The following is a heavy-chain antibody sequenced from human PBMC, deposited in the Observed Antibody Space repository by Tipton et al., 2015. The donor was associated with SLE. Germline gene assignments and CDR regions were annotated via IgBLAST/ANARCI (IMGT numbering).Heavy chain of an antibody. Sequence: LRLSCAVYGGSFSGYYWSWIRQPPGKGLEWIGEINHSGSTNYNPSLKSRVTISVDTSKNQFSLKLSSVTAADTAVYYCARGGLRWGQGTMVTVSS. V-gene: IGHV4-34*01. J-gene: IGHJ3*01. CDR3: ARGGLR. CDR2: INHSGST. CDR1: GGSFSGYY.